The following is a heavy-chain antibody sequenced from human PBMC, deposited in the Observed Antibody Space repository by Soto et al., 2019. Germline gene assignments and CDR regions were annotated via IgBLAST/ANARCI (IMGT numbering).Heavy chain of an antibody. CDR2: IDPSDSYT. D-gene: IGHD3-9*01. Sequence: EVQLVQSGAEVKKPGESLRISCKGSGYSFTSYWISWVRQMPGKGLEWMGRIDPSDSYTNYSPSFQGHVTISADKSISTAYLQWSSLKASDTAMYYCARRYDILTGHKEGYYYYYGMDVWCQGTTVTVSS. V-gene: IGHV5-10-1*01. CDR3: ARRYDILTGHKEGYYYYYGMDV. CDR1: GYSFTSYW. J-gene: IGHJ6*02.